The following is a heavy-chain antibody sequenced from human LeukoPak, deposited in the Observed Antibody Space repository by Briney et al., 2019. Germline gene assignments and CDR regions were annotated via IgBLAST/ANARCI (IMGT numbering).Heavy chain of an antibody. Sequence: SESLSLTSVLPRDSISGVSYYSSWIRQHPGKGLEWIGYIDYIVSTYYNPSLKSRVTIPVHTSKKHFSLRLSSVTDADTAVYYCARLSWIVATVGMDVWGQATTVTVSS. CDR3: ARLSWIVATVGMDV. J-gene: IGHJ6*02. V-gene: IGHV4-31*02. CDR2: IDYIVST. CDR1: RDSISGVSYY. D-gene: IGHD3-22*01.